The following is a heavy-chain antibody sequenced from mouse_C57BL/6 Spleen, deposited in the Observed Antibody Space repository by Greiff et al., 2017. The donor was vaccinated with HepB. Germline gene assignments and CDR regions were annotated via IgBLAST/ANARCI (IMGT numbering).Heavy chain of an antibody. CDR1: GYTFTDYE. V-gene: IGHV1-15*01. J-gene: IGHJ4*01. CDR2: IDPETGGT. Sequence: QVQLKQSGAELVRPGASVTLSCKASGYTFTDYEMHWVKQTPVHGLEWIGAIDPETGGTAYNQKFKGKAILTADKSSSTAYMELRSLTSEDSAVYYCTREIITTVVAYYAMDYWGQGTSVTVSS. CDR3: TREIITTVVAYYAMDY. D-gene: IGHD1-1*01.